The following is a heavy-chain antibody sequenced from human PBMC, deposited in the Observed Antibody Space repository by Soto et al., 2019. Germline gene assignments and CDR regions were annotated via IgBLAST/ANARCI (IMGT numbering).Heavy chain of an antibody. Sequence: SETLSLTCAVSGCSISSGGYSWSWIRQPPGKGLDWIGYIYHSGSTYYNPSLKSRVTISVDRSKNQFSLKLSSVTAADTAVYYCARVPGPWGQGTLVTVSS. CDR3: ARVPGP. J-gene: IGHJ5*02. CDR2: IYHSGST. V-gene: IGHV4-30-2*01. CDR1: GCSISSGGYS.